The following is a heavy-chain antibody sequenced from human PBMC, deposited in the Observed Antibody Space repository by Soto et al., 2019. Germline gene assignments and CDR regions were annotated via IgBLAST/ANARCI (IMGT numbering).Heavy chain of an antibody. J-gene: IGHJ4*02. D-gene: IGHD5-18*01. V-gene: IGHV4-59*01. CDR1: GGSISSYY. CDR3: ARGQYSYGYFYFDY. Sequence: PSETLSLTCTVSGGSISSYYWIWIRQPPGKGLEWIGYIYYSGSTNYNPSLKSRVTISVDTSKNQFSLKLSSVAAADTAVYYCARGQYSYGYFYFDYWGQGTLVTVPQ. CDR2: IYYSGST.